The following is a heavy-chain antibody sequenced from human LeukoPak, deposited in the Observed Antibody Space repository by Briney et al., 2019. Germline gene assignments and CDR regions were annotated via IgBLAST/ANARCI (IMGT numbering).Heavy chain of an antibody. CDR2: IHPGDSDT. V-gene: IGHV5-51*01. CDR3: ARSSTSLQEGWFDP. CDR1: GYSFTRYW. D-gene: IGHD4-11*01. Sequence: GESLKISCKVEGYSFTRYWIGWVRQTPGKGLEWMGIIHPGDSDTKYSPSFQGQVTMSADKSISTAYLQWSSLKASDTAIYYCARSSTSLQEGWFDPWGQGTLVTVSS. J-gene: IGHJ5*02.